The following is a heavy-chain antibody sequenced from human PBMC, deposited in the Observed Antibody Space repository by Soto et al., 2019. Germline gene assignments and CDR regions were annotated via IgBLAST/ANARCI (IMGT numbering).Heavy chain of an antibody. Sequence: XXTLSLPFTVSGGSISSYYWRWFRQPPGKGLEWIGYIYYSGSTNYNPSLKSRVTISVDTSKHQFSLKMSSVTAADTAVYYCARFNWYFDLWGRGTLVTVSS. CDR1: GGSISSYY. CDR3: ARFNWYFDL. CDR2: IYYSGST. J-gene: IGHJ2*01. V-gene: IGHV4-59*08.